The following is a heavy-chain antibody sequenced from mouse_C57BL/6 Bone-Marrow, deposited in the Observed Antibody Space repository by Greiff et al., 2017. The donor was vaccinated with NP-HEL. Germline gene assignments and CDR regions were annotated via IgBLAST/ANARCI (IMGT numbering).Heavy chain of an antibody. Sequence: LMKPGASVKLSCKATGYTFTGYWIEWVKQRPGHGLEWIGEILPGSGSTYYNEKFKGKATFTADTSSNTAYMQLSSLTTGDSAIYYCARTAQGRRFAYWGQGTLVTVSA. J-gene: IGHJ3*01. CDR2: ILPGSGST. V-gene: IGHV1-9*01. CDR3: ARTAQGRRFAY. D-gene: IGHD3-2*02. CDR1: GYTFTGYW.